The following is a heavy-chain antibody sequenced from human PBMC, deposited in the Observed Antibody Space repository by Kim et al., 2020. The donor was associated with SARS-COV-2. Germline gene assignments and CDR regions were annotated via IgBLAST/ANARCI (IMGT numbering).Heavy chain of an antibody. D-gene: IGHD1-26*01. J-gene: IGHJ4*02. CDR3: ARGERLDS. CDR2: MDPKSVST. CDR1: GYTFNSSD. Sequence: ASVKVSCTASGYTFNSSDINWVRQAAGQGLEWMGWMDPKSVSTGYAQKFQGRVTMSRYTSTNTAYMELNSLRVEDTAVYYCARGERLDSWGQGTLVTVSS. V-gene: IGHV1-8*02.